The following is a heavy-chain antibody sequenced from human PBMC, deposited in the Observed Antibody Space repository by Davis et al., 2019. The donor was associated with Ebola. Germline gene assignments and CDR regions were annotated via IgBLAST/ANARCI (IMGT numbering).Heavy chain of an antibody. CDR2: TSHNERER. Sequence: PGGSLRLSCEAPEFTFTFSSYAMHWVRQAPGKGLEWVAVTSHNERERFYGESVQGRFTISRDNSENVLYLQMDSLRPDDTAIYFCARALHDEVLDYWGQGTPVTVSS. V-gene: IGHV3-30*04. CDR1: EFTFTFSSYA. CDR3: ARALHDEVLDY. J-gene: IGHJ4*02. D-gene: IGHD1-1*01.